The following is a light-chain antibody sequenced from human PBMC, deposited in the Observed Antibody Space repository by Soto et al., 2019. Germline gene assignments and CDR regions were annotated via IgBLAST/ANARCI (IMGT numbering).Light chain of an antibody. Sequence: QSVLTQSPSASASLGASVKVTCTLSSGHSTYAIAWHQQQPEKGPRYLMKLNSDGSHNKGDGIPDRFSGSSSGAERYLTISSLQSEDEADYYCQTWGTGIHVFGTGTKLTVL. V-gene: IGLV4-69*01. J-gene: IGLJ1*01. CDR2: LNSDGSH. CDR1: SGHSTYA. CDR3: QTWGTGIHV.